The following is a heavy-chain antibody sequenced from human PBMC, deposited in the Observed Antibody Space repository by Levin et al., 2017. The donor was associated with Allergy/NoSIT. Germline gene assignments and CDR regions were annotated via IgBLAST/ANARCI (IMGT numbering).Heavy chain of an antibody. D-gene: IGHD2/OR15-2a*01. CDR2: INPNSGGT. Sequence: ASVKVSCKASGYTFTDYYIHWVRQAPGQGLEWMGWINPNSGGTNYAQIVQGRVTMSRDTSISTAYMDLSRLRSDDTAVYYCAREKAVRTTNTFRGMDVWGQGTTVTVSS. CDR1: GYTFTDYY. CDR3: AREKAVRTTNTFRGMDV. J-gene: IGHJ6*02. V-gene: IGHV1-2*02.